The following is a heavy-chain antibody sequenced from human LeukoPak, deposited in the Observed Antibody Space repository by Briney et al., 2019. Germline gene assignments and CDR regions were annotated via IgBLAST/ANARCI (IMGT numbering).Heavy chain of an antibody. D-gene: IGHD1-26*01. CDR3: INSGSYMYYFDY. V-gene: IGHV4-39*07. CDR2: IFYSGST. J-gene: IGHJ4*02. Sequence: SETLSLTCTVSGGSISTSSYYWGWVRQPPGKGLEWIGNIFYSGSTYYSPSLKSRVTISLDTSRNQFSLKLSSVTAADTAVYYCINSGSYMYYFDYWGQGTLVTVSS. CDR1: GGSISTSSYY.